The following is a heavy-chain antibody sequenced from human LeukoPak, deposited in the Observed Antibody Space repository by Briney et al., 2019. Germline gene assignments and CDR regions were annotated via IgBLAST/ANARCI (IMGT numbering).Heavy chain of an antibody. V-gene: IGHV4-4*07. J-gene: IGHJ6*03. CDR1: GGTISSYY. CDR3: ARGYCSSTSCYRYYYYMDV. D-gene: IGHD2-2*01. CDR2: IYTSGST. Sequence: SQTLSLTCTVSGGTISSYYWSWRRQTAGKGLEWIGRIYTSGSTNYNPSLKSRVTISVDKSKNQFSLKLSSVTAADTAVYYCARGYCSSTSCYRYYYYMDVWGKGTTVTVSS.